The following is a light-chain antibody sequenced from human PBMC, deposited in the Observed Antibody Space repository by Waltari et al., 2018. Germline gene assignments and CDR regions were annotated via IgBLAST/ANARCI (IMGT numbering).Light chain of an antibody. CDR2: DAS. CDR1: QDFSHY. J-gene: IGKJ1*01. Sequence: DIQLTQSPSSLSASVGDRVTITCQASQDFSHYLNWYQQKPGKAPKLLIQDASKETEVPSRFSGSGSGTDFTFTISSLQPEDIATYYCQHYDNLLSWTFGQGTKVEVK. CDR3: QHYDNLLSWT. V-gene: IGKV1-33*01.